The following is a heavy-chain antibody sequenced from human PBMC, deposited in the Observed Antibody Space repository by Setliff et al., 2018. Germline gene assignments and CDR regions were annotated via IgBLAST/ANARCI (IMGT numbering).Heavy chain of an antibody. D-gene: IGHD6-6*01. J-gene: IGHJ5*02. CDR2: IYPGDSDT. CDR3: ARSRSSSPWNNWFDP. V-gene: IGHV5-51*01. CDR1: GYSFTSYW. Sequence: PGESLKISCKGSGYSFTSYWIGWVRQMPGKGLEWMGIIYPGDSDTRYSPSFQGQVTIPADKSISTAYLQWSSLKASDTAMYYCARSRSSSPWNNWFDPWGQGTLVTVSS.